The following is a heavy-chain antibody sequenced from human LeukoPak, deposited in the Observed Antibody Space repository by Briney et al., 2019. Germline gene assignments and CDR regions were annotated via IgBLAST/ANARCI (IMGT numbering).Heavy chain of an antibody. Sequence: ASVTVSCKASGGTFSSYAISWVRQAPGQGLEWMGGIIPIFGTANYAQKLQGRVTMTTDTSTSTAYMELRSLRSDDTAVYYCARDKGSGATNYFDYWAREPWSPSPQ. V-gene: IGHV1-69*05. CDR2: IIPIFGTA. D-gene: IGHD1-26*01. CDR3: ARDKGSGATNYFDY. J-gene: IGHJ4*02. CDR1: GGTFSSYA.